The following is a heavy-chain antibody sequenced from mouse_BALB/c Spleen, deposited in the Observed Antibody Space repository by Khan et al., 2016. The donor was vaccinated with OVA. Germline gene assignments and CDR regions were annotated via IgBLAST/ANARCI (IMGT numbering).Heavy chain of an antibody. Sequence: QIQLVQSGPELKKPGETVKISCKASGYTFTNYGMNWVKQSPGKALKWTGWINTYTGEPTYADDFKGRFAFSLETSANTAFLQINNLKNEDTATYCCARPPYFSYTLDHWGQGTSVTVSS. CDR2: INTYTGEP. CDR3: ARPPYFSYTLDH. V-gene: IGHV9-3-1*01. D-gene: IGHD2-10*01. J-gene: IGHJ4*01. CDR1: GYTFTNYG.